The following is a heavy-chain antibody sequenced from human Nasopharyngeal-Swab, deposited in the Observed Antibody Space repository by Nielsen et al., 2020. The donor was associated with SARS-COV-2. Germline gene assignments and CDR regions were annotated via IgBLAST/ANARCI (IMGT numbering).Heavy chain of an antibody. Sequence: ASVKVSCKASGYTFTSYAMHWVRQAPAQRLEWMGWINAGNGNTKYSQKFQGRVTITRDTSASTAYMELSSLRSEDTAVYYCAKDNGVRWFGGGDFYYWGQGTLVTVSS. CDR1: GYTFTSYA. D-gene: IGHD3-10*01. V-gene: IGHV1-3*01. CDR2: INAGNGNT. J-gene: IGHJ4*02. CDR3: AKDNGVRWFGGGDFYY.